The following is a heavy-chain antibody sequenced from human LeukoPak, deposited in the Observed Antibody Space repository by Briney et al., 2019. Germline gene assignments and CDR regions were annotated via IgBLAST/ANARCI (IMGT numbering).Heavy chain of an antibody. CDR2: IYHSGST. CDR1: GASISSGGDY. V-gene: IGHV4-30-2*01. D-gene: IGHD3-22*01. J-gene: IGHJ4*02. Sequence: SETLSLTCTVSGASISSGGDYWSWIRQHPGKGLEWIGYIYHSGSTYYNPSLKSRVTISVDRSKNQFSLKLSSVTAADTAVYYCARDGYYDSSPSTPFYYWGQGTLVTVSS. CDR3: ARDGYYDSSPSTPFYY.